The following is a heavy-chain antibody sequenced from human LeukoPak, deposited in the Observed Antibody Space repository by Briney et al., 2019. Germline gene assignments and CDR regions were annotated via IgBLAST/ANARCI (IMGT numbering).Heavy chain of an antibody. J-gene: IGHJ4*02. V-gene: IGHV3-30-3*01. CDR2: ISYDGSNK. CDR1: GFTFSSYA. Sequence: PGRSLRLSCAASGFTFSSYAMHWVRQAPGKGLEWVAVISYDGSNKYYADSVKGRFTISRDNSKNTLYLQMNSLRAEDTAVYYCAKADYGDTAGYFDYWGQGTLVTVSS. CDR3: AKADYGDTAGYFDY. D-gene: IGHD4-17*01.